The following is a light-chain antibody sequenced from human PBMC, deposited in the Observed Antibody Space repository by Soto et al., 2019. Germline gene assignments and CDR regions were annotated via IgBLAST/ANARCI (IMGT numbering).Light chain of an antibody. J-gene: IGKJ3*01. Sequence: EMVVTQSPATLSVSPGERATLSCRASQSVGSSLAWYQQKPGQAPRLLIYAASTRATGIPARFSGSGSGTEFSLTLSSLRSEDFEVYYYQHRNNWAPIFTFGHGTKVDIK. CDR2: AAS. CDR1: QSVGSS. CDR3: QHRNNWAPIFT. V-gene: IGKV3D-15*01.